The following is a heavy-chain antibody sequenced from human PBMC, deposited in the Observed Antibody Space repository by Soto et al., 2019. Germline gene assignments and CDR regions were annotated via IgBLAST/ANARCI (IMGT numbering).Heavy chain of an antibody. CDR1: GFSFTSFGVV. Sequence: QITLKESGPTLVRPTETLTLTCTFSGFSFTSFGVVVGWIRQPPGKALEGVGHIYWDVDKGLGPSRKTRVSINKGTSANEVVLTMTNMDPEDTATYYRVHSDTDFGAFDVWGQGTTVTVSS. CDR2: IYWDVDK. D-gene: IGHD3-16*01. J-gene: IGHJ3*01. CDR3: VHSDTDFGAFDV. V-gene: IGHV2-5*05.